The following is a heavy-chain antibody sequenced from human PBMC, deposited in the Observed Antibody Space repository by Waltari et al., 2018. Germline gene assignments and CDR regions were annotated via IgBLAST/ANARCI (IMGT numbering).Heavy chain of an antibody. Sequence: QVQLVQSGAEVKKPGASVKVSCKASGYTFTDYYMHWVRQAPGKGLEWMGCINPNTGGTNDAQKFQGWVTNARDTSISTAYMELSRLISDDTAVYYCARGGLARPVYYYYGMDVWVQGTTVTVSS. CDR2: INPNTGGT. CDR3: ARGGLARPVYYYYGMDV. CDR1: GYTFTDYY. V-gene: IGHV1-2*04. D-gene: IGHD6-6*01. J-gene: IGHJ6*02.